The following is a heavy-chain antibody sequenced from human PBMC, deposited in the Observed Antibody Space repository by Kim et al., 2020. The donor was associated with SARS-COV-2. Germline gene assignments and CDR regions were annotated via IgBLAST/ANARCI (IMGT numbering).Heavy chain of an antibody. CDR1: GSTISTYW. CDR3: AKDFVGSDDQ. J-gene: IGHJ4*02. CDR2: INADGSVI. Sequence: GGSLRLSCVVSGSTISTYWMHWVRQVPGKGLVWVSRINADGSVIDYADSVKGRFTISRDNARNTLYLQMSWLRVDDTAIYYCAKDFVGSDDQWGQGTLVT. D-gene: IGHD2-21*01. V-gene: IGHV3-74*01.